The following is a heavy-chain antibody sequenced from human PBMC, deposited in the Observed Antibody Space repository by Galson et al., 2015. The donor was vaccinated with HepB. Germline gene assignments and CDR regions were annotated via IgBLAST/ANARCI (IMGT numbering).Heavy chain of an antibody. J-gene: IGHJ5*02. V-gene: IGHV1-24*01. CDR2: FDPEDGET. Sequence: SVKVSCKVSGYTLTELSMHWVRQAPGKGLEWMGGFDPEDGETIYAQKFQGRVTMTEDTSTDTAYMELSSLRSEDTAVYYCATDLYCSSTSCYREDWFDPWGQGTLVTVSS. CDR3: ATDLYCSSTSCYREDWFDP. D-gene: IGHD2-2*02. CDR1: GYTLTELS.